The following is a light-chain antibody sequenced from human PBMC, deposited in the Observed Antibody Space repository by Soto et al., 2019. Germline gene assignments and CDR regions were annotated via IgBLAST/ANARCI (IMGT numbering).Light chain of an antibody. Sequence: QSALTQPASVSGSPGQSITFSCTGTSSDVGAYNYVSWYQQHPGKAPKLMIYEVSNRPSGVSNRFSGSKSGNTASLTISGLQAEDEADYYCSSYTSSSTLVFGGGTKLTV. CDR2: EVS. J-gene: IGLJ3*02. V-gene: IGLV2-14*01. CDR1: SSDVGAYNY. CDR3: SSYTSSSTLV.